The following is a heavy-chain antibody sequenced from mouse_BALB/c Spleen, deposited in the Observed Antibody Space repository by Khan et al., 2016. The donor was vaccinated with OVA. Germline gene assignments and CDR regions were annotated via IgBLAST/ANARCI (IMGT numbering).Heavy chain of an antibody. CDR2: IWSAGST. V-gene: IGHV2-2*02. D-gene: IGHD2-4*01. CDR3: ARRGYDYGRGALFAY. Sequence: QVQLQQSGPGLVQPSQSLSITCIVSGFSLSNYSLHWVRQSPGKGLEWLGIIWSAGSTDYNAAFISRLTISKDNSRSQVFFKMNSLQPNDTAIYYCARRGYDYGRGALFAYWCQGTLVTVSA. J-gene: IGHJ3*01. CDR1: GFSLSNYS.